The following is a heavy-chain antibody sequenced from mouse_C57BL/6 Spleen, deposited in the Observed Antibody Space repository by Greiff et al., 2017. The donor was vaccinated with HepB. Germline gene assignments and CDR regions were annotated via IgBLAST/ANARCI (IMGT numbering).Heavy chain of an antibody. J-gene: IGHJ4*01. D-gene: IGHD2-1*01. Sequence: EVKVEESGGGLVKPGGSLKLSCAASGFTFSDYGMHWVRQAPEKGLEWVAYISSGSSTIYYADTVKGRFTISRDNAKNTLFLQMTSLRSEDTAMYYCAEGNYVGAMDYWGQGTSVTVSS. V-gene: IGHV5-17*01. CDR3: AEGNYVGAMDY. CDR2: ISSGSSTI. CDR1: GFTFSDYG.